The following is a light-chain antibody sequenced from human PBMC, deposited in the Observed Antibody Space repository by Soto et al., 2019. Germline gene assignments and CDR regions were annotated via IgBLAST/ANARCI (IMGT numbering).Light chain of an antibody. V-gene: IGKV3-15*01. CDR2: GVS. Sequence: EVVMTQSLATLSVSPGERAILSCRASRSVNNNYLAWYQQKPGQAPRLLIYGVSTRATDTPARFSGSGSGTEFTLMISSLQSEDFAVYYCQQYDNWSITFGQGTRLEIK. CDR3: QQYDNWSIT. J-gene: IGKJ5*01. CDR1: RSVNNN.